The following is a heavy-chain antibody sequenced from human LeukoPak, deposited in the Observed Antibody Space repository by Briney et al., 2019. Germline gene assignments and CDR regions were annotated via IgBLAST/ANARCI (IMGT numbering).Heavy chain of an antibody. CDR2: INPNSGNT. D-gene: IGHD2-2*01. CDR3: ARLRGCSSTSCYGWFDP. V-gene: IGHV1-8*01. J-gene: IGHJ5*02. Sequence: ASVKVSCKASGYTFTSYDINWVRQAAGQGLEWMGWINPNSGNTGYAQKFQGRVTMTRNTSISTAYMELSSLRSEDTAVYYCARLRGCSSTSCYGWFDPWGQGTLVTVSS. CDR1: GYTFTSYD.